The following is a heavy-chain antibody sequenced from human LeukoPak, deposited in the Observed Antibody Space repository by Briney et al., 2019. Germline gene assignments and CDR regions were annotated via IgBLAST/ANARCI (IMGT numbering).Heavy chain of an antibody. V-gene: IGHV1-8*01. CDR3: GRTAGYGPPDY. Sequence: ASVKVSCKASGYTFTTYDINWVRQAPGQGLEWMGWMNPNSGNSGFAQKFQGRVTMTWRASVSTAYMELDSLTSEDTAVYYCGRTAGYGPPDYWGQGTLVTVSS. D-gene: IGHD5-12*01. J-gene: IGHJ4*02. CDR1: GYTFTTYD. CDR2: MNPNSGNS.